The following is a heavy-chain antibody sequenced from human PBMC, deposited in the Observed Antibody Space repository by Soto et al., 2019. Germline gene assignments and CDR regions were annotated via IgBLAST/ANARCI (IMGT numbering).Heavy chain of an antibody. CDR2: IYHSGST. D-gene: IGHD3-10*01. J-gene: IGHJ6*02. V-gene: IGHV4-30-2*01. CDR3: ARAPYYYGSGSYYINYYYYGMDV. CDR1: GGSISSGGYS. Sequence: SETLSLTCAVSGGSISSGGYSWSWIRQPPGKGLEWIGYIYHSGSTYYNPSLKSRVTISVDRSKNQFSLKLSSVTAADTAVYYCARAPYYYGSGSYYINYYYYGMDVWGQGTTVTVSS.